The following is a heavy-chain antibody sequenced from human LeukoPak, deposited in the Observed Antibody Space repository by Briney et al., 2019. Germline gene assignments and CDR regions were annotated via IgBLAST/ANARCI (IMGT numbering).Heavy chain of an antibody. D-gene: IGHD4-4*01. CDR3: ARDQKGDYSNWWSLSNWFDP. Sequence: GGSLRLSCAASGFTFSSYSMNWVRQAPGKGLEWVSSISSSSSYIYYADSVKGRFTISRDNAKNSLYLQMNSLRAEDTAVYYCARDQKGDYSNWWSLSNWFDPWGQGTLVTVSS. CDR2: ISSSSSYI. CDR1: GFTFSSYS. J-gene: IGHJ5*02. V-gene: IGHV3-21*01.